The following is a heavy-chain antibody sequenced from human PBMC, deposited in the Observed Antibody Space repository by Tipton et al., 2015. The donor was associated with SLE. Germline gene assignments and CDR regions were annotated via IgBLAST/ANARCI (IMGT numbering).Heavy chain of an antibody. CDR2: IFDIWTT. Sequence: TLSLTCTVSGTPITNYFWTWIRQPPGKGLEWMGYIFDIWTTQYNPSLESRVTMSLDTSRNQFSLNLTSVTAADTAVYYCARLREELRWDSGSERPIVVDFWGQGTLVTVSS. D-gene: IGHD6-6*01. V-gene: IGHV4-59*08. CDR3: ARLREELRWDSGSERPIVVDF. CDR1: GTPITNYF. J-gene: IGHJ4*02.